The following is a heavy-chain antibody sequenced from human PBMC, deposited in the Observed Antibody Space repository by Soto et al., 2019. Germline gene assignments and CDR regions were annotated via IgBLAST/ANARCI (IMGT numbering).Heavy chain of an antibody. V-gene: IGHV3-21*01. CDR1: GFTFSSYS. Sequence: GGSLRLSCAASGFTFSSYSMNWVRQAPGKGLEWVSSISSSSSYIYYADSVKGRFTISRDNAKNSLYLQMNSLRAEDTAVYYCARLLQLELRGFLRPKRFDYWGQGTLVTVSS. D-gene: IGHD1-7*01. J-gene: IGHJ4*02. CDR2: ISSSSSYI. CDR3: ARLLQLELRGFLRPKRFDY.